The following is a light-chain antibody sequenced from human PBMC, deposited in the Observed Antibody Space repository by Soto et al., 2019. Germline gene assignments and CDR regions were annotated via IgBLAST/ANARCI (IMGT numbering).Light chain of an antibody. CDR2: GAS. Sequence: EIVMTQSPATLSVSPGEKDTLSCRASQSVSINLAWYQQKPGQAPRLLIYGASTRATGIPARFSGSGSGTEFTLTISSLQSEDFALYYCQQYNNWPPWTFGQGTKVEIK. J-gene: IGKJ1*01. CDR3: QQYNNWPPWT. CDR1: QSVSIN. V-gene: IGKV3D-15*01.